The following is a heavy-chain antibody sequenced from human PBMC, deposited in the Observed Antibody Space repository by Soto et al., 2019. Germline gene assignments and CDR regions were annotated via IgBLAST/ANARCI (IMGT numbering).Heavy chain of an antibody. Sequence: QVQLVQSGAEVKKPGASVKVSCKASGYTFTSYYMHWVRQAPGQGLEWMGIINPSGGSTSYAQKFQGRGTMTRDTSTSTVYMELSSMGSEDTAVYYCARGVLRFLEWLSQYFDYWGQGTLVTVSS. J-gene: IGHJ4*02. CDR1: GYTFTSYY. CDR2: INPSGGST. CDR3: ARGVLRFLEWLSQYFDY. D-gene: IGHD3-3*01. V-gene: IGHV1-46*03.